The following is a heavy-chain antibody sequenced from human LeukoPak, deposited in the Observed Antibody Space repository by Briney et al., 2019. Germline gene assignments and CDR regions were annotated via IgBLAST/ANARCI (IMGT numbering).Heavy chain of an antibody. D-gene: IGHD1-26*01. CDR2: ISWNSGSI. J-gene: IGHJ3*02. CDR3: AKALYSGSYWGWDVDAFDI. CDR1: GFTFDDYA. V-gene: IGHV3-9*01. Sequence: GGSLRLSCAASGFTFDDYAMHWVRQAPGKGLEWVSGISWNSGSIGYADSVEGRFTISRDNAKSSLYLQMNSLRAEDTALYYCAKALYSGSYWGWDVDAFDIWGQGTMVTVSS.